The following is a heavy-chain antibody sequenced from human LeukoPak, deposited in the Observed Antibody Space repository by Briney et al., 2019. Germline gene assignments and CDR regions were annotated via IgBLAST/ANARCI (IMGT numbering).Heavy chain of an antibody. CDR1: GGSFSGYY. Sequence: PSETPSLTCAVYGGSFSGYYWSWIRQPPGKRLEWIVEINRSGANYNPSLESRVTLSMDTSQNQFSLKFSSMTAADTAVYYCARFKIWRGGDLWGQGTLVTVSS. D-gene: IGHD3-10*01. CDR3: ARFKIWRGGDL. CDR2: INRSGA. J-gene: IGHJ5*02. V-gene: IGHV4-34*01.